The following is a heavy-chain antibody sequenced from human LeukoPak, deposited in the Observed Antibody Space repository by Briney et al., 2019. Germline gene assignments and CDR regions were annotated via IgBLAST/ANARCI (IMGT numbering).Heavy chain of an antibody. CDR3: ARDAGYSSGWYIGNAFDI. Sequence: SETLSLTCTVSGGSISSYYWSWIRQPAGKGLEWIGRIYTSGSTNYNPSLKSRVTMSVDTSKNQFPLKLSSVTAADTAVYYCARDAGYSSGWYIGNAFDIWGQGTMVTVSS. CDR2: IYTSGST. J-gene: IGHJ3*02. CDR1: GGSISSYY. D-gene: IGHD6-19*01. V-gene: IGHV4-4*07.